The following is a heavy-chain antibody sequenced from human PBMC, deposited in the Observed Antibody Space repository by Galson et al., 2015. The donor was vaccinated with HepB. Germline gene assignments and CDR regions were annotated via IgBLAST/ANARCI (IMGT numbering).Heavy chain of an antibody. CDR2: IVVGSGNT. Sequence: SVKVSCKASGFTFTSSAMQWVRQARGQRLEWIGWIVVGSGNTNYAQKFQERVTITRDMSTSTAYMELSSLRSEDTAVYYCAAGPPYSSGWYGYYYGMDVWGQGTTVTVSS. D-gene: IGHD6-19*01. CDR3: AAGPPYSSGWYGYYYGMDV. V-gene: IGHV1-58*02. J-gene: IGHJ6*02. CDR1: GFTFTSSA.